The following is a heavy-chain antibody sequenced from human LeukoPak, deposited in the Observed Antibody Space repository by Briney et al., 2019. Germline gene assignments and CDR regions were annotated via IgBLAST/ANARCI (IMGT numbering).Heavy chain of an antibody. CDR2: IKQDGGEI. J-gene: IGHJ4*02. CDR3: LRGDRRDY. CDR1: GFTFSSYW. V-gene: IGHV3-7*04. Sequence: GGSLRLSCAASGFTFSSYWMSWVRQAPGKGLEWVANIKQDGGEIYYVDSVKGRFIISRDNAKDSLYLQMNSLRVEDTAVYYCLRGDRRDYWGQGTLVTVSS.